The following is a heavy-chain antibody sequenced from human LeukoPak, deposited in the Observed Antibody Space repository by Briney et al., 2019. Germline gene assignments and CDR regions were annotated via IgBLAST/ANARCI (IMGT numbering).Heavy chain of an antibody. CDR3: ARAGDYGDYVGWFDP. V-gene: IGHV4-4*07. J-gene: IGHJ5*02. CDR2: INTSGNT. CDR1: GGSISSYY. Sequence: PSETLSLTCTVSGGSISSYYWSWIRQPAGKGLEWIGRINTSGNTNYNPPLKSRVTMSVDTSKNQFSLKLTSVTAADTAVYYCARAGDYGDYVGWFDPWGQGTLVTVSS. D-gene: IGHD4-17*01.